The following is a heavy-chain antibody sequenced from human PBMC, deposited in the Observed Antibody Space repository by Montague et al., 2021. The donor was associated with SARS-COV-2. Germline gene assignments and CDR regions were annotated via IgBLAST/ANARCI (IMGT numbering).Heavy chain of an antibody. D-gene: IGHD4-17*01. CDR1: GFTFSSYW. J-gene: IGHJ5*02. CDR3: ARDRIKYGPYNWFDP. V-gene: IGHV3-7*03. CDR2: IKQDGSEK. Sequence: SLRLSYAASGFTFSSYWMSWVRQAPGKGLEWVANIKQDGSEKYYVDSVKGRFTIFRDNAKNSLYLQMNSLRAEDTAVYYCARDRIKYGPYNWFDPWGQGTLVTVSS.